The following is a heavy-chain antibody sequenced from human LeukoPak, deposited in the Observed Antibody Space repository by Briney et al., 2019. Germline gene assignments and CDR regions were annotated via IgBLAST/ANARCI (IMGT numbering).Heavy chain of an antibody. CDR1: GFTFSSYG. CDR3: AKGYCSGGSCYGLGYYYYYGMDV. CDR2: ISYDGSNK. J-gene: IGHJ6*02. V-gene: IGHV3-30*18. Sequence: PGRSLRLSCAASGFTFSSYGMRWVRQAPGKGLEWVAVISYDGSNKYYADSVKGRFTISRDNSKNTLYLQMNSLRAEDTAVYYCAKGYCSGGSCYGLGYYYYYGMDVWGQGTTVTVSS. D-gene: IGHD2-15*01.